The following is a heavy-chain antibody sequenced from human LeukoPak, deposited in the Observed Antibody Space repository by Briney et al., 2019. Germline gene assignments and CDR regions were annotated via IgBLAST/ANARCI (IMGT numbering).Heavy chain of an antibody. CDR1: GYTFTGYY. CDR2: INPNSGGT. Sequence: ASVKVSCKASGYTFTGYYMRWVRQAPGQGLEWMGWINPNSGGTNYAQKFQGRVTMTRDTSISTAYMELSRLRSDDTAVYYCARTDDYGDCSDYWGQGNLVTVSS. CDR3: ARTDDYGDCSDY. D-gene: IGHD4-17*01. V-gene: IGHV1-2*02. J-gene: IGHJ4*02.